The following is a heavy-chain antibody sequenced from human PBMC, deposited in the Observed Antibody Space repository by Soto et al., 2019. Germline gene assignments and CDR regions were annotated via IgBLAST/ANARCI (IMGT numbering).Heavy chain of an antibody. CDR2: IKSKTDGGTT. Sequence: GGSLRLSCAASGFTFSNAWMSWVRQAPGKGLEWVGRIKSKTDGGTTDYAAPVKGRFTISRDDSKNTLYLQMNSLKTEDTAVYYCTTARAWGKQLVRPYYYYYYGMDVWGQGTTVTVSS. CDR3: TTARAWGKQLVRPYYYYYYGMDV. V-gene: IGHV3-15*01. CDR1: GFTFSNAW. D-gene: IGHD6-6*01. J-gene: IGHJ6*02.